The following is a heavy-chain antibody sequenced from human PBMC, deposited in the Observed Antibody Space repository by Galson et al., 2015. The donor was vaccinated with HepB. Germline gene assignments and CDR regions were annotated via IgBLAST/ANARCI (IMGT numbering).Heavy chain of an antibody. CDR1: GYSFTSYW. CDR2: IYPGDSDT. J-gene: IGHJ1*01. Sequence: QSGAEVKKPGESLKISCKGSGYSFTSYWIGWVRQMPGKGLEWMGIIYPGDSDTRYSPSFQGQVTISADKSISTAYLQWSSLKASDTAMYYCARTPSSHSSSWYFVYFQHWGQGTLVTVSS. CDR3: ARTPSSHSSSWYFVYFQH. D-gene: IGHD6-13*01. V-gene: IGHV5-51*03.